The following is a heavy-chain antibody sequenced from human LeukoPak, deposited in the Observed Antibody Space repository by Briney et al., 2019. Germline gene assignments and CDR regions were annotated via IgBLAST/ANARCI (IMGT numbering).Heavy chain of an antibody. CDR1: GYSISSGYY. CDR2: MYHSGST. V-gene: IGHV4-38-2*02. Sequence: SETQSLTCAVSGYSISSGYYWGWIRQPPGKGLEWIGSMYHSGSTYYNPSLKSRVTISVDTSKKQFSLKLTSVTAADTAVYYCAREVYSGRPSRSPFDYWGQGTLVTVSS. D-gene: IGHD6-13*01. CDR3: AREVYSGRPSRSPFDY. J-gene: IGHJ4*02.